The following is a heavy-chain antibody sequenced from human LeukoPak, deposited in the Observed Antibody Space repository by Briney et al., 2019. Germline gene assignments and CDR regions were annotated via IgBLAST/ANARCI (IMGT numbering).Heavy chain of an antibody. CDR2: INHSGST. Sequence: PSGTLSLTCAVYGGSFSGYYWSWIRQPPGKGLEWIGEINHSGSTNYNPSLKSRVTISVDTSKNQFSLKLSSVTAADTAVYYCARTPNLPERVSGLLDYWGQGTLVTVSS. J-gene: IGHJ4*02. D-gene: IGHD3-22*01. CDR3: ARTPNLPERVSGLLDY. CDR1: GGSFSGYY. V-gene: IGHV4-34*01.